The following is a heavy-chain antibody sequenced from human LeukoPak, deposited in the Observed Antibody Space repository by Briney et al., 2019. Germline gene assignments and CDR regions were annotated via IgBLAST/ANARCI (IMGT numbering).Heavy chain of an antibody. CDR3: ARSIVGAYDAFDI. CDR1: GYTFTSYD. V-gene: IGHV1-8*03. D-gene: IGHD1-26*01. J-gene: IGHJ3*02. Sequence: ASVKVSCKASGYTFTSYDINWVRQATGQGLEWMGWMNPNSGNTGYAQKFQGRVTITRNTSISTAYMELSSLRSEDTAVYYCARSIVGAYDAFDIWGQGTMVTVSS. CDR2: MNPNSGNT.